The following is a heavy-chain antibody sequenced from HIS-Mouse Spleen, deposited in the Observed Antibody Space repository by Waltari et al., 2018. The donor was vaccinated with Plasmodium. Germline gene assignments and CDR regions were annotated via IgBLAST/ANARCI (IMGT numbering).Heavy chain of an antibody. V-gene: IGHV3-53*01. CDR3: ARGMKSSSSAFDI. D-gene: IGHD6-6*01. J-gene: IGHJ3*02. CDR1: GFTVSSNY. CDR2: IYSGGST. Sequence: EVQLVESGGGLIQPGGSMRRPGPAAGFTVSSNYMSCVRQAPGKGLEWVSVIYSGGSTYYADSVKGRFTISRDNSKNTLYLQMNSLRAEDTAVYYCARGMKSSSSAFDIWGQGTMVTVSS.